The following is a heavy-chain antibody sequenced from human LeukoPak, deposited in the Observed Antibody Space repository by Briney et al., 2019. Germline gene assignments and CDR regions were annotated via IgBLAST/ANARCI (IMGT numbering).Heavy chain of an antibody. V-gene: IGHV3-7*01. J-gene: IGHJ4*02. CDR2: IKQDGSEK. D-gene: IGHD3-10*01. CDR3: ARSRMVRGVILGYYFDY. Sequence: GGSLRLSCAASGFTFSSYWMSWVRQAPGKGLEWVANIKQDGSEKYYVDSVKGRFTISRGNAKNSLYLQMNSLRAEDTAVYYCARSRMVRGVILGYYFDYWGQGTLVTVSS. CDR1: GFTFSSYW.